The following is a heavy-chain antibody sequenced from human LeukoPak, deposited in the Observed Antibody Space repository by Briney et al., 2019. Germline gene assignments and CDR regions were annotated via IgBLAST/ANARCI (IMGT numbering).Heavy chain of an antibody. Sequence: GGSLRLPCAASGFTFSGYSINWVRQAPGXXLQWVSYISESSSHTYYADSVKGRFTISRDNAKNSLYLQMNSLRVEDTGIYYCARDRAVKARIGGMDVWGQGTTVIVSS. CDR3: ARDRAVKARIGGMDV. D-gene: IGHD4-4*01. J-gene: IGHJ6*02. V-gene: IGHV3-21*06. CDR1: GFTFSGYS. CDR2: ISESSSHT.